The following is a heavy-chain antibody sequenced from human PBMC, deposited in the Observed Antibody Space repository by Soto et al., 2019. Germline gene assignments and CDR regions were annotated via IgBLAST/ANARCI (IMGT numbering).Heavy chain of an antibody. Sequence: QVQLVESGGRVVQPGRSLRLSCAASGFTFSRYAMHWVRQAPGKALEWVAVISSDGSIKDYADSVKGRFTISRDNSNNTLSLLMNSLGVEDTAVGFCAKDGAAAGTFDYGGQGTLVTVSS. D-gene: IGHD6-13*01. J-gene: IGHJ4*02. CDR1: GFTFSRYA. CDR2: ISSDGSIK. V-gene: IGHV3-30*18. CDR3: AKDGAAAGTFDY.